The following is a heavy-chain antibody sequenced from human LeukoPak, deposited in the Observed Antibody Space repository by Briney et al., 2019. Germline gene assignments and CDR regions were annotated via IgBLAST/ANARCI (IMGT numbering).Heavy chain of an antibody. Sequence: GGALRLSCAASGFTFDDYGMSWVRQAPGKGLEWVSSINWDGGSTGYADSVKGRFTVSRDNAKNSLYLQMNSLRAEDTALYYCARVTLGGSDYWGQGTLVTVSS. J-gene: IGHJ4*02. V-gene: IGHV3-20*04. D-gene: IGHD1-26*01. CDR2: INWDGGST. CDR1: GFTFDDYG. CDR3: ARVTLGGSDY.